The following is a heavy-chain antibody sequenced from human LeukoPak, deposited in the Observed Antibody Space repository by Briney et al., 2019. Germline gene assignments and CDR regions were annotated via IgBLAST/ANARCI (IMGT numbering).Heavy chain of an antibody. V-gene: IGHV4-34*01. J-gene: IGHJ3*02. CDR3: ARGSPLVDIVATMWIDI. Sequence: PGGSLRLSCAASGLTFSDYYMSWIRQPPGKGLEWIGEIYHSGSTNYNPSLKSRVTISVDKSKNQFSLKLSSVTAADTAVYYCARGSPLVDIVATMWIDIWGQGTMVTVSS. CDR2: IYHSGST. D-gene: IGHD5-12*01. CDR1: GLTFSDYY.